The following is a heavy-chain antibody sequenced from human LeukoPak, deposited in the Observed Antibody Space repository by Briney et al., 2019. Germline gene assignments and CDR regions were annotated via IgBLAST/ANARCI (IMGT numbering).Heavy chain of an antibody. Sequence: SETLSLTCTVSGGSISSSSYYWGWIRQPPGKGLEWIGSIYYSGSTYYNPSLKSRVTISVDTSKNQFSLKLSSVTAADTAVYYCAGSLEGIAAAGRFDYWGQGTLVTVSS. CDR3: AGSLEGIAAAGRFDY. D-gene: IGHD6-13*01. V-gene: IGHV4-39*01. CDR1: GGSISSSSYY. CDR2: IYYSGST. J-gene: IGHJ4*02.